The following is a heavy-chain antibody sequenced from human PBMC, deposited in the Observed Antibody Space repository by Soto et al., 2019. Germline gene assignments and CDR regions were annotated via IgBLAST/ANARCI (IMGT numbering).Heavy chain of an antibody. Sequence: SETLSLTCAVSGGSIGSGGYSWRWIRQPPGKGLEWIGYIYQSGGTYYNPSLKSRVTISENRSKNQFSLILNSVTAADTAVYYSARGESGQQLPTDYYCGRDVWGNGTTVTVSS. V-gene: IGHV4-30-2*01. CDR1: GGSIGSGGYS. CDR2: IYQSGGT. D-gene: IGHD6-13*01. J-gene: IGHJ6*04. CDR3: ARGESGQQLPTDYYCGRDV.